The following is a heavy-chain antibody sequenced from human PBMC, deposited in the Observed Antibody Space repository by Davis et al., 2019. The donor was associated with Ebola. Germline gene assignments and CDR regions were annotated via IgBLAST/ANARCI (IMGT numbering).Heavy chain of an antibody. V-gene: IGHV2-5*02. CDR2: SYLDDDK. Sequence: SGPTLINPAPTLTLTCTFSGFSLSTSGVGVGWIRHPPGKALESLALSYLDDDKRYSPSLKSRLTITKDTSKNQVFLTMINMDPVNTPTYYCAHSGGYCSGGSCYSEDYFDYWCQGTLVTVTS. J-gene: IGHJ4*02. CDR1: GFSLSTSGVG. CDR3: AHSGGYCSGGSCYSEDYFDY. D-gene: IGHD2-15*01.